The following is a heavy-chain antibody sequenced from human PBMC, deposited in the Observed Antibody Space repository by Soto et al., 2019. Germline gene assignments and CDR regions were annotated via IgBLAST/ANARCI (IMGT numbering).Heavy chain of an antibody. V-gene: IGHV3-11*04. Sequence: GGSLRLSCAASGFTFSDYYMSWIRQAPGKGLEWVSYISSSGSTIYYADSVKGRFTISRDNAKNSLYLQMNSLRAEDTAVYYCARGDYYDSSGPFSDAFDIWGQGTMVTVSS. CDR2: ISSSGSTI. CDR1: GFTFSDYY. D-gene: IGHD3-22*01. J-gene: IGHJ3*02. CDR3: ARGDYYDSSGPFSDAFDI.